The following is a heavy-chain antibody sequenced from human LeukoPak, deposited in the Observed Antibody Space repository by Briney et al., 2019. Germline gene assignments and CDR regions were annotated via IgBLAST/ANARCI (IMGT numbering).Heavy chain of an antibody. CDR1: GGSISSYY. D-gene: IGHD4-11*01. V-gene: IGHV4-59*01. CDR2: IYYSGRT. CDR3: ARGMDYSNYFDY. Sequence: SETLSLTCSVSGGSISSYYWSWIRQPPGRGLEWIGYIYYSGRTSYNPSLKSRVTISVDTSKNQFSLRLSSVTAADTAVYYCARGMDYSNYFDYWGQGTLVTVSS. J-gene: IGHJ4*02.